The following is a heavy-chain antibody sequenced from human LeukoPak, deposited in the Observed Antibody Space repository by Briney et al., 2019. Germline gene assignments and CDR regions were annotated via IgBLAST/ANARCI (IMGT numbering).Heavy chain of an antibody. V-gene: IGHV4-59*12. Sequence: SETLSLTCTVSGGSINNYYWSWVRQPPGEGLEWIGYIYSSGSTNYNPSLKSRVTMSVDTSKNQFSLKLSSVTAADTAVYYCARVGYSSGWFFDYWGQGTLVTVSS. CDR2: IYSSGST. CDR3: ARVGYSSGWFFDY. J-gene: IGHJ4*02. D-gene: IGHD6-19*01. CDR1: GGSINNYY.